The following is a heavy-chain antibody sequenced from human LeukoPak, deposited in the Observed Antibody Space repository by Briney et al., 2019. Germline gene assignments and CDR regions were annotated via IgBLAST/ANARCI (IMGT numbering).Heavy chain of an antibody. Sequence: PSETLSLTCTVSGGSISSYYWSWIRQPPGKGLEWIGYIYYSGSTNYNPSLKSRVTISVDTSKNQFSLKLSSVTAADTAVYYCARHRSGWLQSSFDYWGQGTLVTVSS. CDR1: GGSISSYY. J-gene: IGHJ4*02. D-gene: IGHD5-24*01. V-gene: IGHV4-59*08. CDR2: IYYSGST. CDR3: ARHRSGWLQSSFDY.